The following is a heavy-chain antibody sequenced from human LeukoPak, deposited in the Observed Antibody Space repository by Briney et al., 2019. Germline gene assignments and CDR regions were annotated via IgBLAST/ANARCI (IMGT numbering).Heavy chain of an antibody. Sequence: ASVKVSCKPSGYTFTTYAMNWVRQAPGQGLEWMGWINTNTGNPTYAQGFTGRFVFSLDTSVSTAYVQISSLKAEDTAVYYCARDLDKSVLDYWGQGTLVTVSS. J-gene: IGHJ4*02. CDR1: GYTFTTYA. D-gene: IGHD6-6*01. CDR2: INTNTGNP. CDR3: ARDLDKSVLDY. V-gene: IGHV7-4-1*02.